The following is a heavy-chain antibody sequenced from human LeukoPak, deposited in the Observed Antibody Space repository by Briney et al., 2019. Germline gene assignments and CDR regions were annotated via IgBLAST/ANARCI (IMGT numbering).Heavy chain of an antibody. J-gene: IGHJ6*03. CDR3: ARVLVDIVVVPAARDYYYYYMDV. CDR2: INWNGGST. V-gene: IGHV3-20*04. CDR1: GFTFSNSA. D-gene: IGHD2-2*01. Sequence: GGSLRLSCAASGFTFSNSAMSWVRQAPGKGLEWVSGINWNGGSTGYADSVKGRFTISRDNAKNFLYLQMNSLRAEDTALYYCARVLVDIVVVPAARDYYYYYMDVWGKGTTVTVSS.